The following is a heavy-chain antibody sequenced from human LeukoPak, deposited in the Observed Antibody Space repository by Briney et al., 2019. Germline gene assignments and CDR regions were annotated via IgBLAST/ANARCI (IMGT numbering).Heavy chain of an antibody. Sequence: SETLSLTCAVYGGSFSGYYWSWIRQPPGKGLEWVGEINHSGSTNYNPSLKSRVNISVDASKNQFSLKLSSVTAADTAVYYCARAPLMLASDAFDIWGQGTMVTVSS. D-gene: IGHD2-8*01. CDR3: ARAPLMLASDAFDI. CDR1: GGSFSGYY. CDR2: INHSGST. V-gene: IGHV4-34*01. J-gene: IGHJ3*02.